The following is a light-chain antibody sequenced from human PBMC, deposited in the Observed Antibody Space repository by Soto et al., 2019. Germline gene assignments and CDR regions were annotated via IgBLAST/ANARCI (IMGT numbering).Light chain of an antibody. CDR2: GAS. CDR3: QQYSYRLS. V-gene: IGKV3-15*01. Sequence: EIVMTQSPATLSVSPGERATLSCRASQSVSSNLVWYQQKPGQAPRLLIYGASTRATGIPARFSGSGSGTEFALTISSLRPEDFAVYYCQQYSYRLSFGGGTKVDIK. CDR1: QSVSSN. J-gene: IGKJ4*01.